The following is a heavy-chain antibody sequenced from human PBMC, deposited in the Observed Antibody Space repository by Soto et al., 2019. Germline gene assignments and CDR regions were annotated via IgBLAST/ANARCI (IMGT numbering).Heavy chain of an antibody. D-gene: IGHD3-10*01. CDR3: AKDLSGPFRGSGSYDDY. CDR2: ISGSGGST. Sequence: GGSLRLSCAASGFTFSSYAMSWVRQAPGKGLEWVSAISGSGGSTYYADSVKGRFTISRDNSKNTLYLQMNSLRAEDTAVYYCAKDLSGPFRGSGSYDDYWGQGTLVTVSS. CDR1: GFTFSSYA. J-gene: IGHJ4*02. V-gene: IGHV3-23*01.